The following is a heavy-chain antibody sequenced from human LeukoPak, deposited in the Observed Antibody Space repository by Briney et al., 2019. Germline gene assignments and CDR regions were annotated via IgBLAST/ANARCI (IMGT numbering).Heavy chain of an antibody. CDR2: ISGSGGST. D-gene: IGHD3-22*01. J-gene: IGHJ6*02. CDR3: AKAYYYDSLALIGYYYGMDV. V-gene: IGHV3-23*01. Sequence: GGSLRLSCAASGFTFSSYAMSWVRQAPGKGLEWVSAISGSGGSTYYADSVKGRFTISRDNSKNTLYLQMNSLRAEDTAVYYCAKAYYYDSLALIGYYYGMDVWGQGTTVTVSS. CDR1: GFTFSSYA.